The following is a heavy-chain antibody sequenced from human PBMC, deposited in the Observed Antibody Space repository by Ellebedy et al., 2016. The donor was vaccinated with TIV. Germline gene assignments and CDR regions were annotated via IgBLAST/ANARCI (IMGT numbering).Heavy chain of an antibody. CDR3: ARRASYGDYAVQVNPWFDP. CDR1: GFNFRSYW. V-gene: IGHV3-7*01. CDR2: IRQEGDEI. D-gene: IGHD4-17*01. J-gene: IGHJ5*02. Sequence: GESLKISCAASGFNFRSYWMTWVRQAPGKGLEWVAKIRQEGDEIYYVESVKGRFTIYRDNAQNSLFLQMNSLRVEDTAVYYCARRASYGDYAVQVNPWFDPWGQGTLVTVSS.